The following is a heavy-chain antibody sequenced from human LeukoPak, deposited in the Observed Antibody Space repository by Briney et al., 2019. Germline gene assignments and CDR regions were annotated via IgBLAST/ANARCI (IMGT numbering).Heavy chain of an antibody. D-gene: IGHD1-26*01. CDR2: IYNTGST. Sequence: SATLSLTCTVSGGSISSSSSSWAWIPQPPGKGLEWIGSIYNTGSTYYNPSLKSRVTISADTCKNQFSLNLSSVTASDTAVYYCASRRGGSGSYFSYWGQGTLVTVSS. J-gene: IGHJ4*02. V-gene: IGHV4-39*01. CDR3: ASRRGGSGSYFSY. CDR1: GGSISSSSSS.